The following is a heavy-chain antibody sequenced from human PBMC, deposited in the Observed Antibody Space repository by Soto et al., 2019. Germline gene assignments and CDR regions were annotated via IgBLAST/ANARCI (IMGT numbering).Heavy chain of an antibody. V-gene: IGHV3-74*01. J-gene: IGHJ6*04. CDR3: ARGASGRYDRDV. Sequence: DEQVVESGGGLVQPGGSLRLSCTASGFTFSNYWIHWVRQASGKGLVWVSRIKGDGSITNYADSVRGRFSISRDNAKNTVYLQMDSLRAEDTAVYYCARGASGRYDRDVWGKGTTVTVSP. D-gene: IGHD1-1*01. CDR2: IKGDGSIT. CDR1: GFTFSNYW.